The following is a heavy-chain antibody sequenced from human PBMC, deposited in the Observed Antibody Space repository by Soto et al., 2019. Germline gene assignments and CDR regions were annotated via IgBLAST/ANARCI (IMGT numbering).Heavy chain of an antibody. CDR3: AGTTSHQWYYMDV. D-gene: IGHD1-7*01. Sequence: QVQLQESGPGLVKPSQTLSLTCAISGDSVSSNSAAWNWIRLSPSRGLEWLARTYYRSRWSNAYAVSVRSPITVNPDTSKNQFSLQLTSVTPEDTAVYYCAGTTSHQWYYMDVWGKGTTVTVSS. CDR2: TYYRSRWSN. V-gene: IGHV6-1*01. J-gene: IGHJ6*03. CDR1: GDSVSSNSAA.